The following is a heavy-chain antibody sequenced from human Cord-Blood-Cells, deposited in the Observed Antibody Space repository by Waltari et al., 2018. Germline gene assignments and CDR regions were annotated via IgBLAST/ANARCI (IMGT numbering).Heavy chain of an antibody. D-gene: IGHD6-13*01. J-gene: IGHJ4*02. CDR3: ARRSIAAAGTDY. CDR1: GGSISSSSYY. V-gene: IGHV4-39*01. Sequence: QLQLQESGPGLVKPSETLSLTCTVSGGSISSSSYYWGWIRPPPGKGLEWIGGIYYSGSTYYNPSLKSRVTISVDTAKNQFSLKLSSVTAADTAVYDCARRSIAAAGTDYWGQGTLVTVSS. CDR2: IYYSGST.